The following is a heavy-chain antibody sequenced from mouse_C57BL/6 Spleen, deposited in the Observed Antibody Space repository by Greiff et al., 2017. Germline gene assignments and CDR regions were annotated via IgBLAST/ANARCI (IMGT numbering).Heavy chain of an antibody. CDR2: ISYDGSN. CDR3: AATVLDYAMDY. D-gene: IGHD1-1*01. J-gene: IGHJ4*01. V-gene: IGHV3-6*01. CDR1: GYSITSGYY. Sequence: EVKLQESGPGLVKPSQSLSLTCSVTGYSITSGYYWNWIRQFPGNKLEWMGYISYDGSNNYNPSLKNRISITRDTSKNQFFLKLNSVTTEDTATYYCAATVLDYAMDYWGQGTSVTVSS.